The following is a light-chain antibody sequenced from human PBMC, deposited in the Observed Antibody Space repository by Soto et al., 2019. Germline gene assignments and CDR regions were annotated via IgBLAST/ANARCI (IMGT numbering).Light chain of an antibody. J-gene: IGKJ4*01. CDR3: QQHISWPLT. CDR2: DAS. V-gene: IGKV1-33*01. Sequence: DIQMTQSPSSLSASLGDRVTITCQASQAISKYLHWYHQRPGKAPILVYDASNRATGIPTRFSGSGSGTDFTLTISNLEPEDFAVYYCQQHISWPLTFGGGTKVDIK. CDR1: QAISKY.